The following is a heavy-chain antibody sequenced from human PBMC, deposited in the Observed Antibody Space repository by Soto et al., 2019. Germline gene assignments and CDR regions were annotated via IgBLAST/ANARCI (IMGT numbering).Heavy chain of an antibody. Sequence: GASVKVSCKASGYTFTSYGISWVRQAPGQGLEWMGWINPNSGGTNYAQKFQGWVTMTRDTSISTAYMELSRLRSDDTAVYYCARGLTGNDAAFDIWGQGTMVTVSS. CDR2: INPNSGGT. V-gene: IGHV1-2*04. CDR3: ARGLTGNDAAFDI. CDR1: GYTFTSYG. J-gene: IGHJ3*02. D-gene: IGHD1-20*01.